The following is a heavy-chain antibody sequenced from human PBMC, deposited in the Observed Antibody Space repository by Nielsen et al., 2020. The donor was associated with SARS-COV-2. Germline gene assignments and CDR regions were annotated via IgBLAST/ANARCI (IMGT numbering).Heavy chain of an antibody. CDR3: AKAWDYGENVDY. J-gene: IGHJ4*02. CDR2: ISSSSSYI. CDR1: GFTFSSYS. V-gene: IGHV3-21*04. Sequence: GESLKISCAASGFTFSSYSMNWVRQAPGKGLEWVSSISSSSSYIYYADSVKGRFTISRDNAKNSLYLQMNSLRAEDTALYYCAKAWDYGENVDYWGQGTLVTVSS. D-gene: IGHD4-17*01.